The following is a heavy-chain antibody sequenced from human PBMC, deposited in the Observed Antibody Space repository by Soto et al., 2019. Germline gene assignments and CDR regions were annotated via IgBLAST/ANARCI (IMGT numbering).Heavy chain of an antibody. Sequence: PGGSLRLSCAASGFTFTNAWVSWVLQAPGKGLEWVGRIKTKTDGGTTDYAAPVKGRFTISRDDSKNTMYLQMNSLKTEDTAVYYCTTVRYGSFPFHWGQGTMVTVSS. V-gene: IGHV3-15*01. CDR1: GFTFTNAW. D-gene: IGHD3-10*01. CDR2: IKTKTDGGTT. CDR3: TTVRYGSFPFH. J-gene: IGHJ3*01.